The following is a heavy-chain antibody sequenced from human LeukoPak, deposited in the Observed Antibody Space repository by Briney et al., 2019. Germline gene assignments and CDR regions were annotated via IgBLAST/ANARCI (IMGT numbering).Heavy chain of an antibody. CDR1: GFTFGDYA. Sequence: GGSLRLSCTVSGFTFGDYAMSWVRQAPGKGLEWVGFISSKAYGGTTEYAASVKGRFTISRDDSKSIAYLQMNSLKTEDTAVYYCTRDLSGYSGYGFFDYWGQGTLVTVSS. J-gene: IGHJ4*02. D-gene: IGHD5-12*01. CDR2: ISSKAYGGTT. V-gene: IGHV3-49*04. CDR3: TRDLSGYSGYGFFDY.